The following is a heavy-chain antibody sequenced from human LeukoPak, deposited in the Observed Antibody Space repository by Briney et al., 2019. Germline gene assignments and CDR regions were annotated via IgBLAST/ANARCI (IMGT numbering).Heavy chain of an antibody. CDR3: AKGAPFSDSGSFWFDP. V-gene: IGHV3-23*01. Sequence: GGSLRLSCAASGFTFSNYGMTWGRQAPGKGLEWVSPIRGSGATTHYADSVKGRFIISRDNSKNTLYLQMNSLRAEDTAVYFCAKGAPFSDSGSFWFDPWGQGTLVTVSS. J-gene: IGHJ5*02. CDR1: GFTFSNYG. D-gene: IGHD3-10*01. CDR2: IRGSGATT.